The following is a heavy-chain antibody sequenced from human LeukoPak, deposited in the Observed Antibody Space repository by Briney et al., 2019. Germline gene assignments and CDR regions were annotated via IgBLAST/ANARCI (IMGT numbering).Heavy chain of an antibody. D-gene: IGHD2-2*01. CDR1: GFQLSSSW. V-gene: IGHV3-7*01. CDR3: ARSFYGHDPYYCYMDV. J-gene: IGHJ6*03. CDR2: IMEDGSKE. Sequence: GGSLRLSCAASGFQLSSSWMSWVRQAPGKGLEWVANIMEDGSKENYVDSVKGRFTISRDNSKNTLYLQMNSLRAEDTAVYYCARSFYGHDPYYCYMDVWGKGTTVTISS.